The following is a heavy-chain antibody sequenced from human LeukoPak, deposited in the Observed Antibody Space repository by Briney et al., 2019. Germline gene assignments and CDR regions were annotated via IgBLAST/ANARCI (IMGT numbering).Heavy chain of an antibody. J-gene: IGHJ4*02. D-gene: IGHD6-6*01. CDR2: ISGSGGST. V-gene: IGHV3-23*01. CDR3: AKDGYSSSSF. CDR1: GFTFSSYA. Sequence: GGSLRLSCAASGFTFSSYAMSWVRQAPGKGLEWVSAISGSGGSTYYADSVKGRFTITRDNSKNTLYLQVNSLRAEDTAVYYCAKDGYSSSSFGGQGTLVTVSS.